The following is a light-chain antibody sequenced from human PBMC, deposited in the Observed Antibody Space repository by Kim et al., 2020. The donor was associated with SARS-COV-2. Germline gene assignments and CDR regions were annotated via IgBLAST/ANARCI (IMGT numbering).Light chain of an antibody. J-gene: IGLJ3*02. CDR3: QSYDSSNWV. CDR2: EDN. Sequence: GKTVNISCHRSCGIIASNYVQWYQQRPGSAPTTVIYEDNQRPSGVPDRFSGSIDSSSNSASLTISGLKTEDEADYYCQSYDSSNWVFGGGTQLTVL. V-gene: IGLV6-57*03. CDR1: CGIIASNY.